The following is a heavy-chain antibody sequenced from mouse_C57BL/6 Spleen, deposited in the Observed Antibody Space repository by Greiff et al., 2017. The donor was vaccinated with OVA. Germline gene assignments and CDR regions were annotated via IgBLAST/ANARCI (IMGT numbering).Heavy chain of an antibody. CDR1: GFTFSDYG. J-gene: IGHJ1*03. D-gene: IGHD1-1*01. CDR3: ARRYGSSYRYFDV. CDR2: ISSGSSTI. V-gene: IGHV5-17*01. Sequence: EVQLQESGGGLVKPGGSLKLSCAASGFTFSDYGMHWVRQAPEKGLEWVAYISSGSSTIYYADTVKGRFTISRDNAKNTLFLQMTSLRSEDTAMYYCARRYGSSYRYFDVWGTGTTVTVSS.